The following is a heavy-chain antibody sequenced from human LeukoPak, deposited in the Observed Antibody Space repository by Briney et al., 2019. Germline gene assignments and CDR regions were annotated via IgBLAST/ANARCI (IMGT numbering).Heavy chain of an antibody. J-gene: IGHJ4*02. CDR2: ISANNGDT. D-gene: IGHD1-1*01. V-gene: IGHV1-18*01. Sequence: ASVRVSCTASGYTFTSYGISWVRQAPGQGLEWMGWISANNGDTDYPPKLQDRVTMTTDTYTSTAYMELRSLRSDDTAMYYCARESHETREDYWGQGTLVTVSS. CDR1: GYTFTSYG. CDR3: ARESHETREDY.